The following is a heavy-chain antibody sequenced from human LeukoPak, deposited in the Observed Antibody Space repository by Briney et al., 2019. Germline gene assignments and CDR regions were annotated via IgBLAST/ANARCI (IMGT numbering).Heavy chain of an antibody. J-gene: IGHJ4*02. CDR1: GYTFTSYY. CDR2: INPSGGST. CDR3: ARGSHYYGSGPIETDPVY. V-gene: IGHV1-46*01. D-gene: IGHD3-10*01. Sequence: ASVKVSCKASGYTFTSYYMHWVRQAPGQGLEWMGIINPSGGSTSYAQKFQGRVTMTRDTSTSTVYMELSSLRSEDTAVYYCARGSHYYGSGPIETDPVYWGQGTLVTVSS.